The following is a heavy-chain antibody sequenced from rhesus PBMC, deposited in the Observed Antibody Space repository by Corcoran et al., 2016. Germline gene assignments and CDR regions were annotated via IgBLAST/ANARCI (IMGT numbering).Heavy chain of an antibody. CDR2: INGNSGST. J-gene: IGHJ4*01. Sequence: QLQLQESGPGLVKPSETLSVTCAVSGGSISSSYWSWIRQAPGKGLEWIGEINGNSGSTNYNPSLKSRVTISKDASKNQFSLKLSSVTAADTAVYYCARFGAAGLFDYWGQGVLVTVSS. CDR1: GGSISSSY. V-gene: IGHV4-80*01. D-gene: IGHD6-25*01. CDR3: ARFGAAGLFDY.